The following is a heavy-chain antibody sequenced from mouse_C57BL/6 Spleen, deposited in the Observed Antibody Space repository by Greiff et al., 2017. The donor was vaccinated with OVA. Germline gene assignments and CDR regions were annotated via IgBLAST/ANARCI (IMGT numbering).Heavy chain of an antibody. D-gene: IGHD1-1*01. CDR2: IRNKANGYTT. V-gene: IGHV7-3*01. J-gene: IGHJ2*01. CDR1: GFTFTDYY. CDR3: ARSVVAKGYFDY. Sequence: VQLKESGGGLVQPGGSLSLSCAASGFTFTDYYMSWVRQPPGKALEWLGFIRNKANGYTTEYSASVKGRFTISRDNSQSILYLQMNALRAEDSATYYCARSVVAKGYFDYWGQGTTLTVSS.